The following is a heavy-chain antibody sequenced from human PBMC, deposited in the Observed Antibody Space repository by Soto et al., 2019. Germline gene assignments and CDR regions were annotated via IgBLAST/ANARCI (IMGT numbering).Heavy chain of an antibody. Sequence: QVQLVQSGAEVKKPGASVKVSCKASGNTFTSHYMHWVRQAPGQGLEWMGIINTSGGSTSYAQKFQGIVTMTRDTFTGTVYMELSSLRSEDTAVYYCARGHDVWSGYKIYGMDVWGQGTTVTVSS. CDR1: GNTFTSHY. V-gene: IGHV1-46*01. J-gene: IGHJ6*02. D-gene: IGHD3-3*01. CDR2: INTSGGST. CDR3: ARGHDVWSGYKIYGMDV.